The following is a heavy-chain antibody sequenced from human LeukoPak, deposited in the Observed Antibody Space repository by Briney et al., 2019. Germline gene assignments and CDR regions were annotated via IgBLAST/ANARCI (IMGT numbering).Heavy chain of an antibody. V-gene: IGHV5-51*01. D-gene: IGHD6-6*01. CDR1: GYSFTNYW. J-gene: IGHJ3*02. Sequence: GESLKISCKGSGYSFTNYWSGLGRPMPGKGLEWMGIIYSDDSDTRYSPSFHGQVIISADNSISTDYLQWNSLKAAATAMYYCGRPKYSSWPDAFDIWGQGTMVTVSS. CDR3: GRPKYSSWPDAFDI. CDR2: IYSDDSDT.